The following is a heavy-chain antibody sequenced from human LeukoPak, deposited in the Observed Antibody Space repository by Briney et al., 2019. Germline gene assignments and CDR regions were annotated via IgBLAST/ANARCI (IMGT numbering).Heavy chain of an antibody. CDR3: ARVGYYDSSGYHWFDP. Sequence: ASVTVSCKASGGTFSSYAISWVRQAPGQGLEWMGGIIPIFGTANYAQKFQGRVTITADESTSTAYMELSSLRSEDTAVYYCARVGYYDSSGYHWFDPWGKGTLVTVSS. CDR1: GGTFSSYA. D-gene: IGHD3-22*01. J-gene: IGHJ5*02. CDR2: IIPIFGTA. V-gene: IGHV1-69*13.